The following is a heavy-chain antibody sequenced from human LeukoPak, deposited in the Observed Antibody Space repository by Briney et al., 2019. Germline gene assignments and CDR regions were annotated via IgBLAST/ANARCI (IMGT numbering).Heavy chain of an antibody. D-gene: IGHD4-23*01. V-gene: IGHV4-30-4*01. CDR3: ARRMLRGGNSEFDY. CDR1: GGSISSGDYY. J-gene: IGHJ4*02. Sequence: PSETLSLTCTVSGGSISSGDYYWSWIRQPPGKCLEWIGYIYYSGSTYYNPSLKSRVTISVDTSKNQFSLKLSSVTAADTAVYYCARRMLRGGNSEFDYSGQGTLVTVSS. CDR2: IYYSGST.